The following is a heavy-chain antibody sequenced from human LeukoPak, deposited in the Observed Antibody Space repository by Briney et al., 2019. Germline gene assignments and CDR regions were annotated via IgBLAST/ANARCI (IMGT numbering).Heavy chain of an antibody. CDR3: ASGMPATGSFDY. V-gene: IGHV3-30*02. J-gene: IGHJ4*02. CDR2: IRYDGSNK. Sequence: GGSLRLSCAASGSTFSSYGMHWVRQAPGKGLEWVAFIRYDGSNKYYTDSVKGRFTISRDNSKNTLYLQMNSLRAEDTAVYYCASGMPATGSFDYWGQGTLVTVSS. D-gene: IGHD1-26*01. CDR1: GSTFSSYG.